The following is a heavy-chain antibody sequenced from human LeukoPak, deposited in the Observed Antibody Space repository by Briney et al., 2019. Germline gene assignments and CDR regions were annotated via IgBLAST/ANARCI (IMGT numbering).Heavy chain of an antibody. Sequence: GGSLRLSCAASGFTFSDHYMDWVRQAPGEGLEWVGRTRNKANSYTTEYAASVKGRFTISRDDSKNSLYLQMNSLKTEDTAVYYCARGNGYFDSLNYYYYGMDVWGQGTTVTVSS. CDR3: ARGNGYFDSLNYYYYGMDV. CDR1: GFTFSDHY. V-gene: IGHV3-72*01. CDR2: TRNKANSYTT. D-gene: IGHD3-9*01. J-gene: IGHJ6*02.